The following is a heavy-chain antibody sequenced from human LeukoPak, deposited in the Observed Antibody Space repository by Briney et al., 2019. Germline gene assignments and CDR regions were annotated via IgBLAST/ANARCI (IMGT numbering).Heavy chain of an antibody. V-gene: IGHV1-8*01. CDR3: ARARAVAGNRAYDWFDP. D-gene: IGHD6-19*01. Sequence: ASVKVSCKASGYTFTSYAVNWVRQAPGQGLEWMGWMNPDSGDITYAQKFQGRLTLTRNTSVDIAYMELSGLTSGDTAFYYCARARAVAGNRAYDWFDPWGHGTLVTVSS. CDR1: GYTFTSYA. J-gene: IGHJ5*02. CDR2: MNPDSGDI.